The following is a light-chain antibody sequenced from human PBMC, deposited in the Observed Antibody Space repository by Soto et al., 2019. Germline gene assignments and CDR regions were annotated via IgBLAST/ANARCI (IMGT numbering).Light chain of an antibody. CDR1: RSIFYSSNNKNF. Sequence: DIVMTQSPDSPAVSLGERATINCKASRSIFYSSNNKNFLAWYQQKPGQPPKLLIYWASTRESGVPDRFSGSESGTDFTLTISSLQAEDVEVYYCQQYYDSPQTFGGGTKVDIK. J-gene: IGKJ4*01. CDR3: QQYYDSPQT. V-gene: IGKV4-1*01. CDR2: WAS.